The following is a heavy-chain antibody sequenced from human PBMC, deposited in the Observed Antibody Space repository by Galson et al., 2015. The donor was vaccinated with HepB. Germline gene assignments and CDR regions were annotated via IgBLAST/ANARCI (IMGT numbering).Heavy chain of an antibody. D-gene: IGHD4-17*01. J-gene: IGHJ3*02. CDR2: ISAYNGNT. Sequence: SVTVSCKASGYTFTSYGISWVRQAPGQGLEWMGWISAYNGNTNYAQKLQGRVTMTTDTSTSTAYMELRSLRSDDTAVYYCAREYGDYFFPHAFDIWGQGTMVTVSS. V-gene: IGHV1-18*01. CDR3: AREYGDYFFPHAFDI. CDR1: GYTFTSYG.